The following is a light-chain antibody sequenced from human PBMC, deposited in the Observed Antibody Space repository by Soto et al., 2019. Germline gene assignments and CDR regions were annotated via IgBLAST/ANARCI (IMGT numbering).Light chain of an antibody. CDR3: QQYGSSPFT. CDR2: GVS. Sequence: EIVLTQSPVTLSLSPGERATLSCRASQTITLNYLAWYQQKPGQAPRLLIYGVSTRATGIPDKFSGSGSGTDFTLTISRLEPEDFAVYYCQQYGSSPFTFGPGTKVDIK. CDR1: QTITLNY. V-gene: IGKV3-20*01. J-gene: IGKJ3*01.